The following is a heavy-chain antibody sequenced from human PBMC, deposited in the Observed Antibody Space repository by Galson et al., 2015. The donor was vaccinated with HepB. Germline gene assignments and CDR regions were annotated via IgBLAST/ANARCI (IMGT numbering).Heavy chain of an antibody. Sequence: SVKVSCKASGYTFNDYYIHWVRQAPGQGLEWMGWLNPSTGVTKCAQKFQGTVTMTRDTSISTAYMELSGLTSDDTAAYYCVRDGSFDSWGQGTLIIVSS. CDR3: VRDGSFDS. CDR2: LNPSTGVT. V-gene: IGHV1-2*02. CDR1: GYTFNDYY. D-gene: IGHD3-10*01. J-gene: IGHJ4*02.